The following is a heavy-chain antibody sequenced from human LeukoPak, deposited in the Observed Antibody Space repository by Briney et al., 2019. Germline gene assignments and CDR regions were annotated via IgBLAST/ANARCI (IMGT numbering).Heavy chain of an antibody. CDR3: ARDLRENWFDP. J-gene: IGHJ5*02. D-gene: IGHD3-3*01. CDR2: INPNSGGT. Sequence: ASVKVSCKASGYTFTGYYMHWVRQAPGQGLEWMGWINPNSGGTNYAQKFQGWVTMTTDTSTSTAYMELRSLRSDDTAVYYCARDLRENWFDPWGQGTLVTVSS. V-gene: IGHV1-2*04. CDR1: GYTFTGYY.